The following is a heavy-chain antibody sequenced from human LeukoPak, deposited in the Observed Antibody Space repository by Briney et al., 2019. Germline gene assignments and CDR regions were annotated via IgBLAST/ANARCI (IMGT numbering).Heavy chain of an antibody. V-gene: IGHV3-53*01. CDR1: GFSVSNNY. J-gene: IGHJ4*02. CDR3: ARRYYYFDY. D-gene: IGHD3-9*01. Sequence: GGSLRLSCAASGFSVSNNYMAWVRQAPGKGLEWVSFIYSGGSTYYADSVKGRFTISRDNSKNTLFLQMNSLRAEDTAVYYCARRYYYFDYWGQGTQVTVSS. CDR2: IYSGGST.